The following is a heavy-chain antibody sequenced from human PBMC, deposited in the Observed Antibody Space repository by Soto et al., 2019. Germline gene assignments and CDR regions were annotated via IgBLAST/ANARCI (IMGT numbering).Heavy chain of an antibody. D-gene: IGHD1-1*01. CDR1: GDSVSSNSAA. J-gene: IGHJ6*02. CDR2: TYYMSKWYN. CDR3: ARRWRQGYGMDV. V-gene: IGHV6-1*01. Sequence: SHTLSLPCAISGDSVSSNSAALNWIRQSPSRGLEWLGRTYYMSKWYNDYAVSVKSRITINPDTSKNQFSLQLNSVTPEDTAVYYCARRWRQGYGMDVWGQGTTVTVSS.